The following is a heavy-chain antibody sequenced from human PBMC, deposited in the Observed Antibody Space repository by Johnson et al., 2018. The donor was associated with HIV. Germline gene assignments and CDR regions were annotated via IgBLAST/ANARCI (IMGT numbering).Heavy chain of an antibody. D-gene: IGHD3-22*01. Sequence: VQLVESGGSLLQPGGSLRLSCAASGFTFSTNAMSWVRQAPGKGLEWVSAVSGSGTGTYYADSVKGRVTISRDNSKSTLFLQMNSLRAEDTAVYYCARDSASSYYDSSAKGGAFDIWGQGTMVTVSS. V-gene: IGHV3-23*04. CDR3: ARDSASSYYDSSAKGGAFDI. J-gene: IGHJ3*02. CDR2: VSGSGTGT. CDR1: GFTFSTNA.